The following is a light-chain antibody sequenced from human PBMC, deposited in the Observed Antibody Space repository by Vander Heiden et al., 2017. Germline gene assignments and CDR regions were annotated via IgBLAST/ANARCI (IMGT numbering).Light chain of an antibody. CDR1: QSISTD. CDR2: KAS. V-gene: IGKV1-5*03. CDR3: QQYNTYWT. J-gene: IGKJ1*01. Sequence: DIQMTQSPSTLSASVGDRVKITCRASQSISTDLAWYQRKPGTAPKLLIYKASTLESGVPSRFSGSGSGTEFTLTISSLQHDDFATYYCQQYNTYWTSGQGTKVEIK.